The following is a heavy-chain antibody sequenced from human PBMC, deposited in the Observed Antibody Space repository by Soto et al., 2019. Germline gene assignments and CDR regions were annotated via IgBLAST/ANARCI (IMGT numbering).Heavy chain of an antibody. Sequence: PXESLKISCKGSCYSSSTYWIGWVRQIPGKGLEWMGLIFPGDSETTYSPSFQGHVSISADTSISTAYLQWNSLKTSDSAIYYCARQGPGSYWGQGTQVTVSS. D-gene: IGHD2-15*01. J-gene: IGHJ4*02. CDR1: CYSSSTYW. CDR2: IFPGDSET. CDR3: ARQGPGSY. V-gene: IGHV5-51*01.